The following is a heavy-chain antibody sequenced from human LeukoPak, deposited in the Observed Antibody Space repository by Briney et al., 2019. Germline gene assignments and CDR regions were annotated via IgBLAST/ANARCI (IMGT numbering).Heavy chain of an antibody. J-gene: IGHJ4*02. Sequence: GGSLRLSCAASGFTVGSNYMSWVRQAPGKGLEWVSVIYSGGSTYYADSVKGRFTISRHNSKNTLYLQMNSLRAEDTAVYYCARTYYDILTGYYYFDYWGQGTLVTVSS. CDR2: IYSGGST. CDR1: GFTVGSNY. CDR3: ARTYYDILTGYYYFDY. D-gene: IGHD3-9*01. V-gene: IGHV3-53*04.